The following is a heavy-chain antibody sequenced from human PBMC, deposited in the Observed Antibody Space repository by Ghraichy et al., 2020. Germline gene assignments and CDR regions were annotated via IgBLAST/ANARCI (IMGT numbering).Heavy chain of an antibody. J-gene: IGHJ4*02. CDR2: IYTSGST. D-gene: IGHD3-3*01. CDR1: GGSISSYY. CDR3: ARIQKTVLRFLEWYPYFDY. V-gene: IGHV4-4*07. Sequence: SETLSLTCTVSGGSISSYYWSWIRQPAGKGLEWIGRIYTSGSTNYNPSLKSRVTMSVDTSKNQFSLKLSSVTAADTAVYYCARIQKTVLRFLEWYPYFDYWGQGTLVTVSS.